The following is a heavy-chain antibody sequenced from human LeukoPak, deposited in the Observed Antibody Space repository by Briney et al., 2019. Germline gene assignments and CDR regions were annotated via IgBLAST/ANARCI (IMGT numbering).Heavy chain of an antibody. CDR2: INHSGST. J-gene: IGHJ5*02. Sequence: SETLSLTCTVSGGSMNTYFWSWIRQPPGKGLEWIGEINHSGSTNYNPSLKSRVTISVDTSKNQFSLKLSSVTAADTAVYYCARGPNTDIVVVPAAREGDGQKLNWFDPWGQGTLVTVSS. D-gene: IGHD2-2*01. V-gene: IGHV4-34*01. CDR1: GGSMNTYF. CDR3: ARGPNTDIVVVPAAREGDGQKLNWFDP.